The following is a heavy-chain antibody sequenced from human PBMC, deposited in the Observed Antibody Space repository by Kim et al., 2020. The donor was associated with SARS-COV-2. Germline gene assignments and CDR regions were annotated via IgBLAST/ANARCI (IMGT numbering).Heavy chain of an antibody. V-gene: IGHV4-61*01. D-gene: IGHD3-3*01. Sequence: SETLSLTCTVSGDSVSSGPYYWSWIRQPPGKGLEWIGCVYNSGNSNYNPSLKSRVTISVDTSKNQFSLKLDSVTAADTAMYYCSRGVEWLHATKWFNPWGQGTLVTVSS. CDR1: GDSVSSGPYY. CDR3: SRGVEWLHATKWFNP. CDR2: VYNSGNS. J-gene: IGHJ5*02.